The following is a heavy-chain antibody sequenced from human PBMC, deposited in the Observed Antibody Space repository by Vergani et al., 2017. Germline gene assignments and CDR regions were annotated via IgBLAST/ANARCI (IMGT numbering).Heavy chain of an antibody. CDR2: ISSSSSTI. D-gene: IGHD5-12*01. CDR3: AKKWLTNEEVDS. V-gene: IGHV3-48*01. CDR1: GFTFSSYS. Sequence: EVQLVESGGGLVQPGGSLRLSCAASGFTFSSYSMNWVRQAPGKGLEWVSYISSSSSTIYYADSVKGRFTISRDNAKNSLYLQMKSLRAEDTAVYYCAKKWLTNEEVDSWGQGTLVTVSS. J-gene: IGHJ4*02.